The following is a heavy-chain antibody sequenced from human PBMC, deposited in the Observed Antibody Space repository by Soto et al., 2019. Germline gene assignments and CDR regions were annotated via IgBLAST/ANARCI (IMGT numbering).Heavy chain of an antibody. J-gene: IGHJ4*02. D-gene: IGHD2-15*01. V-gene: IGHV3-30-3*01. Sequence: QVQLVESGGGVVQPGRSLRLSCAASGFTFSSYAMHWVRQAPGKGLEWVAVISYDGSNKYYADSVKGRFTISRDNSKNTLYLQMNSLRAEDTAVYYCARASGGSFDYWGQGTLVTVSS. CDR3: ARASGGSFDY. CDR1: GFTFSSYA. CDR2: ISYDGSNK.